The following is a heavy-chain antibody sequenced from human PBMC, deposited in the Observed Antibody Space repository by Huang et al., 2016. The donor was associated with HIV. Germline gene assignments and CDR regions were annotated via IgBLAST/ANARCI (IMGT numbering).Heavy chain of an antibody. CDR1: GDFISSTNYY. V-gene: IGHV4-39*01. Sequence: QLQLQESGPGQVKPSETLSLTCTVSGDFISSTNYYWGWIRKSPGKGLEWVGSVYQSGSTNYNPSLKGRVTLSVDTSRNQLSLRLNSVTAADTAVYYCASQHIGAAATWFWGRGTQVAVSS. CDR3: ASQHIGAAATWF. J-gene: IGHJ4*02. D-gene: IGHD6-13*01. CDR2: VYQSGST.